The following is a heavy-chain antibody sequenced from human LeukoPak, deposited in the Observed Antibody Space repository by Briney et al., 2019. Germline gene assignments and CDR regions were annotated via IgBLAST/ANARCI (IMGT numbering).Heavy chain of an antibody. V-gene: IGHV1-2*02. D-gene: IGHD2-21*01. J-gene: IGHJ6*03. CDR3: ARGGTPSYYYYMDV. CDR1: GYTFTGYY. Sequence: ASVKVSCKASGYTFTGYYMNWVRQAPGQGLEWMGCINPNSGGTNYAQKFQGRVTMTRDTSISTAYMELSRLRSDDTAVYYCARGGTPSYYYYMDVWGKGTTVTVSS. CDR2: INPNSGGT.